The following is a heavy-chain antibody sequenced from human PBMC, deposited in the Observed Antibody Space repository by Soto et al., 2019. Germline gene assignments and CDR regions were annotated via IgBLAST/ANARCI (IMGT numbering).Heavy chain of an antibody. CDR1: GGTFSSYA. CDR3: ARGNPNMGFGELLNYYYYGMDV. CDR2: IIPIFGTA. D-gene: IGHD3-10*01. J-gene: IGHJ6*02. V-gene: IGHV1-69*13. Sequence: SVKVSCKASGGTFSSYAISWVRQTPGQGLEWMGGIIPIFGTANYAQKFQGRVTITADESTSTAYMELSSLRSEDTAVYYCARGNPNMGFGELLNYYYYGMDVWGQGTTVTVSS.